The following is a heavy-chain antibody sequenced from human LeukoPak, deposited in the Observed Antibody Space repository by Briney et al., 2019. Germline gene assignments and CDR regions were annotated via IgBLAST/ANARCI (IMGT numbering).Heavy chain of an antibody. CDR1: GFTFSSYS. D-gene: IGHD2-15*01. CDR3: ARGRCSGGSCEVWFDR. J-gene: IGHJ5*02. CDR2: IDHSGST. V-gene: IGHV4-34*01. Sequence: GSLRLSCAASGFTFSSYSMNWVRQPPGKGLEWIGEIDHSGSTNYNPSLKSRVTISVDTSKNQFSLKLSSVTAADTAVYYCARGRCSGGSCEVWFDRWGQGTLVTVSS.